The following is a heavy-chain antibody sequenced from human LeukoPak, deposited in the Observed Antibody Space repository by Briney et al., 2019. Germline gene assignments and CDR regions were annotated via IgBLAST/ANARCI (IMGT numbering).Heavy chain of an antibody. CDR2: IWYDGSNE. V-gene: IGHV3-33*08. J-gene: IGHJ4*02. CDR3: ARTMMTATVDY. D-gene: IGHD3-22*01. Sequence: GGSLRLSCAASGFTFSTYWMSWVRQAPGKGLEWVAVIWYDGSNEDYADSVKGRFTISRDNSKNTLYLQMNSLRAEDTAVYYCARTMMTATVDYWGQGTLVTVSS. CDR1: GFTFSTYW.